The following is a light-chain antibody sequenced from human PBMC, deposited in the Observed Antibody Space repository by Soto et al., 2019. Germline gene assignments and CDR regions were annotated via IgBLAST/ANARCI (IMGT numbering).Light chain of an antibody. Sequence: EIVRTQSPATLSVSPGERVTLSCRASQSVNNNLAWYQQKPGQAPRLLIYGASTRAAGIPASFSGSGSGTEFTLTISSLQSEDFGVYYCQHYNRWPLTFGGGTKVDI. V-gene: IGKV3-15*01. J-gene: IGKJ4*01. CDR3: QHYNRWPLT. CDR1: QSVNNN. CDR2: GAS.